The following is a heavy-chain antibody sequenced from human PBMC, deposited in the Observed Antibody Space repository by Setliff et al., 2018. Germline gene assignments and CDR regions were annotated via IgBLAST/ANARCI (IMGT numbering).Heavy chain of an antibody. D-gene: IGHD3-3*01. J-gene: IGHJ4*02. CDR3: RFWSSYYKNDY. CDR2: INDSGNT. Sequence: KTSETLSLTCTVYGGSFSNYYWGWIRQSPGKGLEWIGEINDSGNTNYNPSLNSRVSVSVDTPTNQFSLKVFSVTAADTADYHCRFWSSYYKNDYWAQGTLVTVSS. V-gene: IGHV4-34*01. CDR1: GGSFSNYY.